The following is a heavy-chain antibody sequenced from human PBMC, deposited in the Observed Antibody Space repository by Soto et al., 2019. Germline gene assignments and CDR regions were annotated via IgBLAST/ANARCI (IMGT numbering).Heavy chain of an antibody. CDR3: ARDSVAPDGGAFDI. J-gene: IGHJ3*02. D-gene: IGHD2-15*01. CDR1: GGSISSGDYC. CDR2: ICYSGTT. Sequence: QVQLQESGPGLVKPSQTLSLTCTVSGGSISSGDYCWSWIRQHPGKGLESIGYICYSGTTYHNPSLKSRVTISVDTSKNQFSLTLSSVTAADTAVYYCARDSVAPDGGAFDIWGQGTMVTVSS. V-gene: IGHV4-31*03.